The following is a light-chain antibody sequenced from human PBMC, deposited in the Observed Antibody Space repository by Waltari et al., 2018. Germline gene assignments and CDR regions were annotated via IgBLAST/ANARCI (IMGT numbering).Light chain of an antibody. CDR1: QSISTY. CDR2: AAS. J-gene: IGKJ1*01. Sequence: DTQMTQSPSSLSASVGYRVPITCRASQSISTYLNWYQQKPGKAPKLLIYAASSLQSGVPSRFSGSGSGTDFTLTISSLQPEDFATYYCQQSYTTPPWTFGQGTKVEIK. V-gene: IGKV1-39*01. CDR3: QQSYTTPPWT.